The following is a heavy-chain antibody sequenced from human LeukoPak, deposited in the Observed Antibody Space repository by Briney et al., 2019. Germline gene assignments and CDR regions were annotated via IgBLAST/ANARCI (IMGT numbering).Heavy chain of an antibody. V-gene: IGHV4-39*01. CDR3: ARTPSSTMIVVVTSSWFDP. Sequence: PSETLSLTCTVSGGSISSSSYYWGWIRQPPGKGLEWIGSIYYSGSTYYNPSLKSRVTIPVDTSKNQFSLKLSSVTAADTAVYYCARTPSSTMIVVVTSSWFDPWGQGTLVTVSS. J-gene: IGHJ5*02. CDR2: IYYSGST. CDR1: GGSISSSSYY. D-gene: IGHD3-22*01.